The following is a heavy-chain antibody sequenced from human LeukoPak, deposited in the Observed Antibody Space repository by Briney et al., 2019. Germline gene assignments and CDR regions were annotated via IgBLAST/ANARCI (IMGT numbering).Heavy chain of an antibody. CDR3: ARRGYYYYGMDV. J-gene: IGHJ6*02. D-gene: IGHD3-10*01. V-gene: IGHV5-10-1*01. CDR1: GYSFTSYW. CDR2: IDPSDSYT. Sequence: GESLKISCKGSGYSFTSYWNSWVRQIPGKGLEGMGRIDPSDSYTNYSPSFQGHVTISVDRSISTAYLQWTSLKSSDSAMYYCARRGYYYYGMDVWGQGTTVTVSS.